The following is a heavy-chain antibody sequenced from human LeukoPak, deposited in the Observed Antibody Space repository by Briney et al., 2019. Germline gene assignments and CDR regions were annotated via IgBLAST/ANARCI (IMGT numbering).Heavy chain of an antibody. CDR3: AKDQADP. V-gene: IGHV3-23*01. CDR2: ISGSGDST. Sequence: PGGSLRLSCAASGFTFSTYAVNWVRQAPGKGLEWVSTISGSGDSTYYADSVKGRFTISRDNSKNTLYLQMNSLRAEDTAVYYCAKDQADPWGQGTLVTVSP. CDR1: GFTFSTYA. J-gene: IGHJ5*02.